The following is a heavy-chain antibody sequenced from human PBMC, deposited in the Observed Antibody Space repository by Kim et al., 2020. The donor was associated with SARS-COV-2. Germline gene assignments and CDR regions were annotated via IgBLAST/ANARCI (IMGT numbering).Heavy chain of an antibody. D-gene: IGHD3-22*01. CDR1: GYSFTSYW. Sequence: GESLKISCKGSGYSFTSYWISWVRQMPGKGLEWMGRIDPSDSYTNYSPSFQGHVTISADKSISTAYLQWSSLKASDTAMYYCARLTPFSYYDSSGYLPWGQGTLVTVSS. CDR2: IDPSDSYT. CDR3: ARLTPFSYYDSSGYLP. J-gene: IGHJ5*02. V-gene: IGHV5-10-1*01.